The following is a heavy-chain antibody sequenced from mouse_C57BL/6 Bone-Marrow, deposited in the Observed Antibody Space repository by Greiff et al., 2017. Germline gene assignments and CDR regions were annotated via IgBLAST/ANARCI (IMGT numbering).Heavy chain of an antibody. V-gene: IGHV5-15*01. Sequence: EVNVVESGGGLVQPGGSLKLSCAASGFTFSDYGMAWVRQAPRKGPEWVAFISNLAYSIYYADTVTGRFTISRENAKNTLYLEMSSLRSEDTAMXYCARGDSNLRVAGLAYWGQGTLVTVAA. J-gene: IGHJ3*01. CDR2: ISNLAYSI. CDR1: GFTFSDYG. D-gene: IGHD2-5*01. CDR3: ARGDSNLRVAGLAY.